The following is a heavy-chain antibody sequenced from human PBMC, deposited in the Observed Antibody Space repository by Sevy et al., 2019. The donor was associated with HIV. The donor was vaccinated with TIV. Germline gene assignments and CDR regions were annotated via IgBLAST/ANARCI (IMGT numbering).Heavy chain of an antibody. J-gene: IGHJ4*02. CDR1: GFTFNTHA. CDR2: ISYAGSAT. D-gene: IGHD4-4*01. V-gene: IGHV3-30*04. Sequence: GGSLRLSCAASGFTFNTHAMHWVRQAPGKGLEWVAVISYAGSATYYTDSVKGRFTISRGNSKNKLYLEMTSLRVEDTAVYYCTRYSGYDPNYVPGHYGGQGTPVTVSS. CDR3: TRYSGYDPNYVPGHY.